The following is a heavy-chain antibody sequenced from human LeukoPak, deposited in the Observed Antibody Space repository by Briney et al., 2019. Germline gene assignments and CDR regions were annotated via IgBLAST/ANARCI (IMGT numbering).Heavy chain of an antibody. CDR3: ARGGSGYYSFDY. V-gene: IGHV1-18*01. CDR2: ISVYNGNT. Sequence: ASVKVSCKAPGYTFTSYGISWVRQAPGQGLEWMGWISVYNGNTNYAQKLQGRVSMTTDTSTSTAYMELRSLRSDDTAVYYCARGGSGYYSFDYWGQGTLVTVSS. CDR1: GYTFTSYG. D-gene: IGHD3-3*01. J-gene: IGHJ4*02.